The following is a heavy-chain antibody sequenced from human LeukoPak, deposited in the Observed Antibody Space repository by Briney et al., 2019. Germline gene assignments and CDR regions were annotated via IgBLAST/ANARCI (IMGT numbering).Heavy chain of an antibody. Sequence: SVKVSCKASGGTFSSYAISWVRQAPGQGLGWMGGIIPIFGTANYAQKFQGRVTITADESTSTAYMELSSLRSEDTAVYYCARALYDSSGYYYGGVYYYGMDVWGQGTTVTVSS. CDR1: GGTFSSYA. J-gene: IGHJ6*02. V-gene: IGHV1-69*01. CDR2: IIPIFGTA. D-gene: IGHD3-22*01. CDR3: ARALYDSSGYYYGGVYYYGMDV.